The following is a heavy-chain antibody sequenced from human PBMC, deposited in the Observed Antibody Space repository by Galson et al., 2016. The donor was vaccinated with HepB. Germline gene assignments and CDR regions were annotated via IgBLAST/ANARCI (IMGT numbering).Heavy chain of an antibody. J-gene: IGHJ4*01. CDR1: GFTFSIYG. CDR2: IWHDASNI. CDR3: ARDFAEYIEFQLPSIDY. Sequence: SLRLSCAASGFTFSIYGMHWVRQAPGKGLEWLAVIWHDASNIYYADSVKGRFTISRDNSKNMLYLQMNSLRVEDTAVYYCARDFAEYIEFQLPSIDYWGQGSRVTVS. V-gene: IGHV3-33*01. D-gene: IGHD2-2*01.